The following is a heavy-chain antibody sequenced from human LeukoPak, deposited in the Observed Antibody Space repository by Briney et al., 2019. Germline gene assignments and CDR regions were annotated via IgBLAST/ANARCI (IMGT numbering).Heavy chain of an antibody. D-gene: IGHD6-19*01. V-gene: IGHV4-39*07. J-gene: IGHJ2*01. CDR2: IYYSGST. CDR1: GGSISSGDYY. Sequence: SETLSLTCTVSGGSISSGDYYWSWIRQPPGKGLEWIGSIYYSGSTYYNPSLKSRVTISVDTSKNQFSLKLSSVTAADTAVYYCASGSNWLVRGFFDLWGRGTLVTVSS. CDR3: ASGSNWLVRGFFDL.